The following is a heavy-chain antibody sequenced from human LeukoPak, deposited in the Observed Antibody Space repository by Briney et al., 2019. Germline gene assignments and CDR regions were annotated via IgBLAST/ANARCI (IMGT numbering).Heavy chain of an antibody. V-gene: IGHV1-2*02. CDR1: RYTFTDYY. CDR2: INPNSGGT. CDR3: ASGASAFDY. Sequence: ASVKVSCKASRYTFTDYYMHWVRQPPGQGLEWMGWINPNSGGTNYAQKFQGRVTMTRDTSIRTAYMELSSLRSDDTAMYYCASGASAFDYWSQGTLVTVSS. D-gene: IGHD3-16*01. J-gene: IGHJ4*02.